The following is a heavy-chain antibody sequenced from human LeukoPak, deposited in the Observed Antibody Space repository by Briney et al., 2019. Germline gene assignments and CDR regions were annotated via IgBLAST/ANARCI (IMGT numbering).Heavy chain of an antibody. CDR1: GFTFSSYW. CDR3: ARAPVQYCGGDCDAFDI. V-gene: IGHV3-74*01. D-gene: IGHD2-21*02. Sequence: TGGSLRLSYAASGFTFSSYWMHWVRQAPGKGLVWVSRINSDGSSTTYADSVKGRFTISRDNAKKTLYLQMNSLRAGDTAVFYCARAPVQYCGGDCDAFDIWGQGTMVTVSS. CDR2: INSDGSST. J-gene: IGHJ3*02.